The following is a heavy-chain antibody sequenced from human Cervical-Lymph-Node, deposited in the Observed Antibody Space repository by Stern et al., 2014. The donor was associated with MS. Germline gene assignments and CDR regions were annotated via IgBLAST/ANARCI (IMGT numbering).Heavy chain of an antibody. CDR2: INTNTGIP. D-gene: IGHD1-26*01. CDR3: ARLRVGNITRDY. J-gene: IGHJ4*02. V-gene: IGHV7-4-1*02. CDR1: GYTFTHYG. Sequence: QMQLVQSGSELKKPGASVKVSCKASGYTFTHYGINWVRQAPGQGLEWMGWINTNTGIPTYAQAFTGRFVFSFDASVSTAYLHISNLKADDTAIYYCARLRVGNITRDYWGPGTLVTVSS.